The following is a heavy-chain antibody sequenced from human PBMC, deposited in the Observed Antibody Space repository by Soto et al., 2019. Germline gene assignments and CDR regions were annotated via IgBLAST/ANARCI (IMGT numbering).Heavy chain of an antibody. J-gene: IGHJ4*02. Sequence: QVQLVQSGPEVKKPGASVKVSCKTSGHTFTSYGISWVRQAPGQGLEWMGWISTYKGNTNYAQKFQGRVTMTTDTSTSTAYMELRSLRSDDTSVYYCATRSPAFDYRGQGTLVTVSS. V-gene: IGHV1-18*01. CDR1: GHTFTSYG. CDR3: ATRSPAFDY. CDR2: ISTYKGNT.